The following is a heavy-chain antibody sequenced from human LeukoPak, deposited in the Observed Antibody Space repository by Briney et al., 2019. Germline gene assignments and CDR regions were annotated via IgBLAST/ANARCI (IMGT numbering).Heavy chain of an antibody. D-gene: IGHD3-3*01. V-gene: IGHV3-53*01. J-gene: IGHJ3*02. CDR1: GFTVSSNY. Sequence: PGGSLSLSCAASGFTVSSNYMSWVRQAPGKGLEWVSVIYSGGSTYYADSVKGRFTISRDNSKNTLYLQMNSLRAGDTAVYYCARGRYDFWSGYPDAFDIWGQGTMVTVSS. CDR2: IYSGGST. CDR3: ARGRYDFWSGYPDAFDI.